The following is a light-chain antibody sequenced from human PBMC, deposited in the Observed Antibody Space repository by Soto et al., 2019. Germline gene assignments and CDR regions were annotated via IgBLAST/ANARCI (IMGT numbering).Light chain of an antibody. CDR2: GAS. Sequence: EIVLTQSPATLSSSPGERATLSCRASQSIRNYLAWYQQKPGQAPRVFIYGASTRATGIPDRFSGSGSGTDFTLTISRLEPEDFAVYYCQQQGRSWITFGQGTRREI. V-gene: IGKV3-20*01. J-gene: IGKJ5*01. CDR3: QQQGRSWIT. CDR1: QSIRNY.